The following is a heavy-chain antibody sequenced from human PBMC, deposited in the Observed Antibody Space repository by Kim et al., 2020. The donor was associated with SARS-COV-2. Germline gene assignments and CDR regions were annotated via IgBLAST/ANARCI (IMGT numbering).Heavy chain of an antibody. J-gene: IGHJ6*02. D-gene: IGHD3-10*01. Sequence: GGSLRLSCAASGFTFSNAWMSWVRQAPGKGLEWVGRIKSKTDGGTTDYAAPVKGRFTISRDDSKNTLYLQMNSLKTEDTAVYYCTTDFGFGESDYYYYGMDVWGQGTTVTVSS. CDR1: GFTFSNAW. CDR2: IKSKTDGGTT. V-gene: IGHV3-15*01. CDR3: TTDFGFGESDYYYYGMDV.